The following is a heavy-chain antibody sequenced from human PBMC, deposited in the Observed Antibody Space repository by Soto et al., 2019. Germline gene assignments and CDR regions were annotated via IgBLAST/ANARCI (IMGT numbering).Heavy chain of an antibody. CDR1: GFTFSHFA. Sequence: GGSLRLSCAASGFTFSHFAMSWVRQAPGKGLEWVSVISGGGGTTYYADSVKGRFTISRDNSKNTLYLQMNSLRAEDPALYYCAKAMTTPSRPRNYFDYWGQGTLVTVSS. V-gene: IGHV3-23*01. D-gene: IGHD4-4*01. CDR3: AKAMTTPSRPRNYFDY. J-gene: IGHJ4*02. CDR2: ISGGGGTT.